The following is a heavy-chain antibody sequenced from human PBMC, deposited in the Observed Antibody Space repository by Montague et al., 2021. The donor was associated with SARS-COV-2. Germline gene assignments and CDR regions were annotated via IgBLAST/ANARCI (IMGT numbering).Heavy chain of an antibody. CDR3: ARVVAAAVTPVFDY. CDR1: GGSISSYY. D-gene: IGHD6-13*01. CDR2: IYYSGST. V-gene: IGHV4-59*01. Sequence: SETLSLTCTVSGGSISSYYWSWIRQPPGKGLEWIGYIYYSGSTNYNPSLKSRVTISVDTPKNQFSLKLSSVTAADTAAYYCARVVAAAVTPVFDYWGQGTLVTVSS. J-gene: IGHJ4*02.